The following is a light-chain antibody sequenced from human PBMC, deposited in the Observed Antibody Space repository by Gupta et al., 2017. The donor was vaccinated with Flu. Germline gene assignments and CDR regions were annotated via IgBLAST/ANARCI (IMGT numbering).Light chain of an antibody. V-gene: IGKV1-39*01. Sequence: DIKMTRSPSSLSASVGDRVTITCRASQSISSYLNWYQQKPGKAPKLLIYAASSLQSGVPSRFSGSGSGTDFTLTISSLQPEDFATYYCQQSDSTPITFGGGTKVEIK. J-gene: IGKJ4*01. CDR3: QQSDSTPIT. CDR1: QSISSY. CDR2: AAS.